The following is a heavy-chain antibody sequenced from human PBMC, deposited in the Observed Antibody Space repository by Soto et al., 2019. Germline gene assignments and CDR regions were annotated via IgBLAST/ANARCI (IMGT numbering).Heavy chain of an antibody. Sequence: SETLSLTCTVSGGSISSSSYYWGWIRQPTGKGLEWIGSIYYSGSTYYNPSLKSRVTLSVDTSKHQISLKLSSVAAADTAVYYCAGLLMIFGVVIISWFAPWGQGTLVTVCS. CDR1: GGSISSSSYY. J-gene: IGHJ5*02. CDR2: IYYSGST. CDR3: AGLLMIFGVVIISWFAP. V-gene: IGHV4-39*01. D-gene: IGHD3-3*01.